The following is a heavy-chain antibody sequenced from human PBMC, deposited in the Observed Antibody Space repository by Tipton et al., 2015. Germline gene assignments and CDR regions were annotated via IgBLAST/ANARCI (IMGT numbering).Heavy chain of an antibody. CDR3: ARGTSGWKEDAFDI. Sequence: QSGAEVKKPGASVKVSCKASGYTFTAYYMYWVRQAPGQGLEWMGWISPNNGGTHYAHQFQGRVTMTRDTSISTAYMELNRLRFDDTAVYYCARGTSGWKEDAFDIWGQGTTVTVSS. CDR1: GYTFTAYY. CDR2: ISPNNGGT. V-gene: IGHV1-2*02. J-gene: IGHJ3*02. D-gene: IGHD6-19*01.